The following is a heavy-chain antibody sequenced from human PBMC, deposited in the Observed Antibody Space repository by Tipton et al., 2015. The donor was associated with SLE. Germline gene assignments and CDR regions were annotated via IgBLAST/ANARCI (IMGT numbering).Heavy chain of an antibody. Sequence: TLSLTCTVSGASISNGGYYWSWFRQLPGKGLEWMGYIYYRGSAFYNPSLKSRVTISVDTSKNQFSLKLSSVTAADTAVYYCARHGLQWLTPAEYFQYWGQGTLITVSS. CDR3: ARHGLQWLTPAEYFQY. CDR2: IYYRGSA. CDR1: GASISNGGYY. V-gene: IGHV4-31*03. J-gene: IGHJ1*01. D-gene: IGHD6-19*01.